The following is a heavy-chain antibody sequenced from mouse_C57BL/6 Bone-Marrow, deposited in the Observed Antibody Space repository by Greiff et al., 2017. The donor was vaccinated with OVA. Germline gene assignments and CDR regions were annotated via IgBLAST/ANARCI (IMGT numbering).Heavy chain of an antibody. CDR1: GYSFSSSW. J-gene: IGHJ2*01. D-gene: IGHD1-1*01. V-gene: IGHV1-82*01. Sequence: QVQLQQSGPELVKPGASVKISCKASGYSFSSSWMNWVKQRPGKGLEWIGRIYPGDGNTNYNGKFKGKATLTADKSSSTAYMQLSSLTSEDSAVYFCASLLRRDFDYWGQGTTLTVSS. CDR2: IYPGDGNT. CDR3: ASLLRRDFDY.